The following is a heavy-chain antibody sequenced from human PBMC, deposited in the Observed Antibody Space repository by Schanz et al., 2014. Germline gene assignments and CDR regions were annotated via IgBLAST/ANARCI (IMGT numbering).Heavy chain of an antibody. CDR1: GYTFTDYG. CDR2: ISAYTNNT. J-gene: IGHJ5*01. CDR3: ARDRRRYCSTASCLHDNWFDS. D-gene: IGHD2-2*01. V-gene: IGHV1-18*01. Sequence: QVQLVQSGGEMKKPGASVKVSCKASGYTFTDYGLNWVRQAPGQGLEWMGWISAYTNNTNYAQKVQGRVTMTTDTSTGTAYMELRSLRSDDTAVYYCARDRRRYCSTASCLHDNWFDSWGQGILVTVSS.